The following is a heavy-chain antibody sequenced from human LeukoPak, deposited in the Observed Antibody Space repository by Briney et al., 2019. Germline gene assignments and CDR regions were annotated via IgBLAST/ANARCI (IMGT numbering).Heavy chain of an antibody. J-gene: IGHJ4*02. CDR2: IYHSGST. CDR1: GGSISSGGYS. CDR3: SRGINTPLDY. Sequence: PSETLSLTCAVSGGSISSGGYSWSWIRQPPGKGLEWIGYIYHSGSTYYNPSLKGRVTISVDRSKNQFSLKLSSVTAADTAVYYCSRGINTPLDYWGQGTLVTVSS. V-gene: IGHV4-30-2*01. D-gene: IGHD2-2*02.